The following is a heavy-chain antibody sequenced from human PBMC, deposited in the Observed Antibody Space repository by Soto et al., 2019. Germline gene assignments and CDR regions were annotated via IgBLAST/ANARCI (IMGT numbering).Heavy chain of an antibody. CDR2: INPNSGGT. J-gene: IGHJ4*02. CDR3: ARAIYGGSTDFDY. D-gene: IGHD2-15*01. CDR1: GSTFTGYY. V-gene: IGHV1-2*02. Sequence: ASVKFSCKASGSTFTGYYMHWVRQDPGQGLEWMGWINPNSGGTNYAQKFQGRVTMTRDTSISTAYMELSRLRSDDTAVYYCARAIYGGSTDFDYWVQGTLVTFSS.